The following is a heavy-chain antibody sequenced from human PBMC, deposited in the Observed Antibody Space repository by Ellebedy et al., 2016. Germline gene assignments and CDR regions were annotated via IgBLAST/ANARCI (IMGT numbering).Heavy chain of an antibody. CDR1: GYTFTSYG. V-gene: IGHV1-18*01. CDR2: ISAYNGNT. CDR3: ARGDFWSGYYPLYYYYMDV. D-gene: IGHD3-3*01. J-gene: IGHJ6*03. Sequence: ASVKVSXXASGYTFTSYGISWVRPAPGQGLEWMGWISAYNGNTNYAQKLQGRVTMTTDTSTSTAYMKLRSLRSDDTAVYYCARGDFWSGYYPLYYYYMDVWGKGTTVTVSS.